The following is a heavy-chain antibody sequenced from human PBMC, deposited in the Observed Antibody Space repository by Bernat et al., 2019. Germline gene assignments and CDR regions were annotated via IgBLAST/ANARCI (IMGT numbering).Heavy chain of an antibody. CDR3: ARAYTADAFDI. CDR2: ISSSGSPI. Sequence: EVQLVESGGGLVQPGGSLRLSCAASGFTFSSYEMNWVRQAPGKGLEWVSCISSSGSPIYYADSVKGRFTISRDNAKNSLYLQMNSLRAEDTAVYYCARAYTADAFDIWGQGTMVTVSS. V-gene: IGHV3-48*03. J-gene: IGHJ3*02. D-gene: IGHD2-21*02. CDR1: GFTFSSYE.